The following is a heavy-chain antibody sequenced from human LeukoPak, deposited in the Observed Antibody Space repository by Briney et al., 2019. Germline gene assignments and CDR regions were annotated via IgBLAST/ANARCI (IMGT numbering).Heavy chain of an antibody. CDR1: GGSISSHY. J-gene: IGHJ4*02. CDR3: ARALSGYLVAFDY. V-gene: IGHV4-59*11. D-gene: IGHD3-22*01. Sequence: SETLSLTCTVSGGSISSHYWNWIRQPPGKGLEWIGHIHYSGSTTYNPSLKSRVTISVDTSMNQFSLKLSSVTAADTAVYYCARALSGYLVAFDYWGQGALVTVST. CDR2: IHYSGST.